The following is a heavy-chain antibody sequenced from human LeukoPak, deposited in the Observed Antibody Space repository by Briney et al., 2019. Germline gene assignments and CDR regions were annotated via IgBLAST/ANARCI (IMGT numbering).Heavy chain of an antibody. CDR3: ARGMPVTFDY. CDR1: GGSFSGYY. V-gene: IGHV4-34*01. D-gene: IGHD4-17*01. CDR2: INHSGST. J-gene: IGHJ4*02. Sequence: SETLSLTCAVYGGSFSGYYWSWIRQPPGKGLEWIGEINHSGSTNYNPSLKSRVTISVDTSKNQFSLKLSSVTAADTAVYYCARGMPVTFDYWGQGTLVTVSS.